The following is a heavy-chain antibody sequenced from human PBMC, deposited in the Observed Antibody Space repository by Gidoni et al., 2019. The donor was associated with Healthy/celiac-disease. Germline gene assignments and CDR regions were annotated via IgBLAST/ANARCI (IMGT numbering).Heavy chain of an antibody. J-gene: IGHJ4*02. Sequence: EVQLLESGGGLVQPGGSLRLHCRASGFTFKNYAMTWVRQSPGKGLEWVSGISGSGGSADYADSVKGRFTSSRDNSKNTLYLQMNSLRAEDTAVYYWAKDLYLWIVAVITNWGQGTLVTVSS. CDR1: GFTFKNYA. V-gene: IGHV3-23*01. CDR2: ISGSGGSA. D-gene: IGHD3-22*01. CDR3: AKDLYLWIVAVITN.